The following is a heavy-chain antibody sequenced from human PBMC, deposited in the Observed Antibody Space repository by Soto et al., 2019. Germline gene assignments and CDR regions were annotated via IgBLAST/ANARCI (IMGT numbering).Heavy chain of an antibody. CDR1: GYMFTTYG. V-gene: IGHV1-18*04. D-gene: IGHD6-6*01. CDR2: ISAYNGNK. CDR3: ARTGGGMAARPLEY. Sequence: QVQLVQSGGEVKKPGASVEVSCRTSGYMFTTYGMSWVRQAPGQGLEWMAWISAYNGNKKYAQKFQGRVTMTTDTSPGTISMEPPNPTSDDTGPYFRARTGGGMAARPLEYWGQGTLVTVSS. J-gene: IGHJ4*02.